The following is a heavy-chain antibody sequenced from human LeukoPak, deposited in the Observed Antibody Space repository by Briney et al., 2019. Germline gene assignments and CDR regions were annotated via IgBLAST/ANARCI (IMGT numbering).Heavy chain of an antibody. V-gene: IGHV3-74*01. CDR1: GFTFNTYW. J-gene: IGHJ4*02. Sequence: GGSLRLSCAASGFTFNTYWMHWVRQAPGKGLVWVSRINPDGRTTNYADSVKGRFTTSRDNAKNTPYLQMNSLRVDDTATYYCAKVDGTGNSVFDYWGQGTLVPVSS. CDR2: INPDGRTT. D-gene: IGHD6-19*01. CDR3: AKVDGTGNSVFDY.